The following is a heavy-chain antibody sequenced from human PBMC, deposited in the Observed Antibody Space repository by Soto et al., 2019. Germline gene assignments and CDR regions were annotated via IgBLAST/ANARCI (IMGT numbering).Heavy chain of an antibody. Sequence: SETLSLTCTVSGGSVSSGSYYWSWIRQPPGKGLEWIGYIYYSGSTNYNPSLKSRVTISVDTSKNQFSLKLSSVTAADTAVYYCARESYDSSGYYPPYPDYWGQGTLVTVSS. CDR2: IYYSGST. V-gene: IGHV4-61*01. CDR1: GGSVSSGSYY. J-gene: IGHJ4*02. D-gene: IGHD3-22*01. CDR3: ARESYDSSGYYPPYPDY.